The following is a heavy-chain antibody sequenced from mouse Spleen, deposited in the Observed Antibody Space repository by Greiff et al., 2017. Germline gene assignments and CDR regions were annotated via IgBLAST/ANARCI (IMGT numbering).Heavy chain of an antibody. CDR1: GYSITSGYY. V-gene: IGHV3-6*01. CDR2: ISYDGSN. J-gene: IGHJ4*01. CDR3: ARERDYDAYAMDY. D-gene: IGHD2-4*01. Sequence: EVQLQESGPGLVKPSQSLSLTCSVTGYSITSGYYWNWIRQFPGNKLEWMGYISYDGSNNYNPSLKNRISITRDTSKNQFFLKLNSVTTEDTATYYCARERDYDAYAMDYWGQGTSVTVSS.